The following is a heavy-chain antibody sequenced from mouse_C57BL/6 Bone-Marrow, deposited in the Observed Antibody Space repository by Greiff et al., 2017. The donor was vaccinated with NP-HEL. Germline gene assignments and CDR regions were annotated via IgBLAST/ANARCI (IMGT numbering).Heavy chain of an antibody. J-gene: IGHJ4*01. CDR3: ARDDSLYYYAMDY. V-gene: IGHV5-4*01. CDR2: ICDGGSYT. D-gene: IGHD2-4*01. Sequence: VKLVESGGGLVKPGGSLKLSCAASGFTFSSYAMSWVRQTPEKRLEWVATICDGGSYTYHPDNVKGRFTISRDNAKNNLYLQMSQLKSEDTAVYYCARDDSLYYYAMDYWGQGTSVTVSS. CDR1: GFTFSSYA.